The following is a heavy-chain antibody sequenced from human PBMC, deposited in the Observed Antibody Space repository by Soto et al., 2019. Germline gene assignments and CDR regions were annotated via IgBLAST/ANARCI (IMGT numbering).Heavy chain of an antibody. J-gene: IGHJ3*02. Sequence: SETLSLTCAVYGGSFSGYYWSWIRQPPGKGLEWIGEINHSGSTNYNPSLKSRVTISVDTSKNQFSLKLSSVTAADTAVYYCARRGYGDYKGAFDIWGQGTMVTVSS. V-gene: IGHV4-34*01. CDR1: GGSFSGYY. D-gene: IGHD4-17*01. CDR2: INHSGST. CDR3: ARRGYGDYKGAFDI.